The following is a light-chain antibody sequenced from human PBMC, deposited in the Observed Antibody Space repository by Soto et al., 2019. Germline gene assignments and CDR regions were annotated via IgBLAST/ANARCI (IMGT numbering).Light chain of an antibody. CDR2: STS. Sequence: QSVLTQPPSASGTPGQIVAISCSGSSSNIGSNTVTWYHQLPGTAPKLLIYSTSQRSSGVPGRFSGSKSGASASLSISGLQSEDEADYYCAAWDDRLDVYVFGTGTKLPVL. J-gene: IGLJ1*01. CDR1: SSNIGSNT. CDR3: AAWDDRLDVYV. V-gene: IGLV1-44*01.